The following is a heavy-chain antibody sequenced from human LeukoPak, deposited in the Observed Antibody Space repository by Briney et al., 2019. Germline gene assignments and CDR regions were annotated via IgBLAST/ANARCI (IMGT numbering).Heavy chain of an antibody. CDR1: GFTFSSYW. Sequence: GGSLRLSCAASGFTFSSYWMSWVRQAPGKGLEWVANIKQDGSEKYYVDSVKGRFTISRDNAKNSLYLQMNSLRAEDTAVYYCARTQYYDILTGYSHFFDYWGQGTLVTVSS. D-gene: IGHD3-9*01. J-gene: IGHJ4*02. CDR3: ARTQYYDILTGYSHFFDY. CDR2: IKQDGSEK. V-gene: IGHV3-7*03.